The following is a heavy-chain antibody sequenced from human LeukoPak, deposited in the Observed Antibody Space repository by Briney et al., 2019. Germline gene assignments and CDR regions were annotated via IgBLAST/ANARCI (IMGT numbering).Heavy chain of an antibody. CDR3: ARDSSSWYVNFDY. J-gene: IGHJ4*02. CDR2: INTNTGNP. CDR1: GYTFTGYY. D-gene: IGHD6-13*01. V-gene: IGHV7-4-1*02. Sequence: ASVKVSCKASGYTFTGYYMHWVRQAPGQGLEWMGWINTNTGNPTYAQGFTGRFVFSLDTSVSTAYLQISSLKAEDTAVYYCARDSSSWYVNFDYWGQGTLVTVSS.